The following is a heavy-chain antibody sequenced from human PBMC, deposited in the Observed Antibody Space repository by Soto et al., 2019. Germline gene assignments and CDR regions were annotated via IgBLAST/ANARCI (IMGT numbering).Heavy chain of an antibody. J-gene: IGHJ6*02. D-gene: IGHD6-19*01. CDR2: IVVGSGNT. V-gene: IGHV1-58*01. CDR3: AADSAVAGTGYYYGMDV. CDR1: GFTFTSSA. Sequence: ASVKVSCKASGFTFTSSAVQWVRQARGQRLEWIGWIVVGSGNTNYAQKFQERVTITRDMSTSTAYMELSSLRSEDTAVYYCAADSAVAGTGYYYGMDVWGQGTTVTVSS.